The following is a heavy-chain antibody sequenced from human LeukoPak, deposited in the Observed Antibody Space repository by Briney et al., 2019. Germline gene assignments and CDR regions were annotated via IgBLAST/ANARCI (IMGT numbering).Heavy chain of an antibody. CDR3: ARGKYFYDSRPVAGWYFDY. CDR1: GVSISSSNSY. V-gene: IGHV4-39*07. Sequence: PSETLSLTCTVSGVSISSSNSYWGWIRQPPGKGLEWIGEINHSGSTNYNPSLKSRVVISVDTSKSQFSLNMTSVAAADTAVYYCARGKYFYDSRPVAGWYFDYWGQGTLVTVSS. D-gene: IGHD3-22*01. J-gene: IGHJ4*02. CDR2: INHSGST.